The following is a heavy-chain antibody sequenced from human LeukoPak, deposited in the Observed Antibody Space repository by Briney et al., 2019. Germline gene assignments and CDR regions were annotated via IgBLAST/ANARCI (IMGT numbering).Heavy chain of an antibody. CDR1: GGSISSNY. CDR3: ARTLLTGQAQSYYYHAVDV. CDR2: IYYSGST. J-gene: IGHJ6*04. V-gene: IGHV4-59*01. Sequence: SETLSITCTVSGGSISSNYWSWIRQPPGEGLEWIGYIYYSGSTNYNPSLMSRVTNYNPSLKSRVTISVDTSKNQFSLKLRSVAAADTAVYYCARTLLTGQAQSYYYHAVDVWGKGTTVTVSS. D-gene: IGHD3-9*01.